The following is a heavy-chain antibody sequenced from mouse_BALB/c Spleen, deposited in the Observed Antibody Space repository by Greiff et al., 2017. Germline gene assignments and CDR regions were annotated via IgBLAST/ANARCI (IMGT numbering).Heavy chain of an antibody. J-gene: IGHJ4*01. Sequence: EVMLVESGGGLVQPGGSLKLSCAASGFTFSSYGMSWVRQTPDKRLELVATINSNGGSTYYPDSVKGRFTISRDNAKNTLYLQMSSLKSEDTAMYYCARDYYLAYAMDYWGQGTSVTVSS. D-gene: IGHD1-1*01. CDR1: GFTFSSYG. CDR3: ARDYYLAYAMDY. CDR2: INSNGGST. V-gene: IGHV5-6-3*01.